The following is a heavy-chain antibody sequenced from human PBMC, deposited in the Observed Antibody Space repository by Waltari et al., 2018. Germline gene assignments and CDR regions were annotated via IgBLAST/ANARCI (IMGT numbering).Heavy chain of an antibody. V-gene: IGHV3-30*03. CDR1: GHPFSHYG. CDR2: IGADDRNK. J-gene: IGHJ5*02. D-gene: IGHD5-12*01. Sequence: QVQLVETGGGVVQTERSMRLSCAASGHPFSHYGMHLVRQAPGEGLEWVAVIGADDRNKDYADSVKGRFTISRDNSKNTLYLQMDSRRVEDTAVDYWATKKEHSGYETWGQGTLVTVSS. CDR3: ATKKEHSGYET.